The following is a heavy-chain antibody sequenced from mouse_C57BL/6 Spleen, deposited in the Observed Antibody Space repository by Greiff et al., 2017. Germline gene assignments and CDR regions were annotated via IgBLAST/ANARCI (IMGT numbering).Heavy chain of an antibody. D-gene: IGHD3-2*02. Sequence: QVQLQQPGAELVKPGASVKLSCKASGYTFTSYWMHWVKQRPGQGLEWIGMIHPNSGSTNYNEKFKSKATLTVDKSSSTAYMQLSSLTSEDSAVYYCARSLQLREDFDYWGQGTTLTVSS. CDR3: ARSLQLREDFDY. CDR1: GYTFTSYW. J-gene: IGHJ2*01. CDR2: IHPNSGST. V-gene: IGHV1-64*01.